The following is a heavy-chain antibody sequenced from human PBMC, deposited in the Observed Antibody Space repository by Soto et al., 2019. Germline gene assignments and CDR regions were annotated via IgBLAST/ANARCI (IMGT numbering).Heavy chain of an antibody. CDR2: INAGNGNT. Sequence: QVQLVQSGAEVKKPGASVKVSCKASGYTFTSYAMHWVRQAPGQRLEWMGWINAGNGNTKYSQKFQGRVTITRDTSASTAYMELSSLRSEDTAVYYCAIHVASLVGFDPWGQGTLVTVSS. J-gene: IGHJ5*02. CDR1: GYTFTSYA. CDR3: AIHVASLVGFDP. D-gene: IGHD2-8*02. V-gene: IGHV1-3*01.